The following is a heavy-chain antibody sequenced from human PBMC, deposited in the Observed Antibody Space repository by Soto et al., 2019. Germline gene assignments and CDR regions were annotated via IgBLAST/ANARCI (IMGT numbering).Heavy chain of an antibody. V-gene: IGHV3-23*01. CDR1: GFTFSSYA. CDR3: AKDLAQGDSSSWCEAY. Sequence: ASGFTFSSYAMSWVRQAPGKGLEWVSAISGSGGSTYYADSVKGRFTISRDNSKNTLYLQMNSLRAEDTAVYYCAKDLAQGDSSSWCEAYWGQGTLVTVSS. CDR2: ISGSGGST. J-gene: IGHJ4*02. D-gene: IGHD6-13*01.